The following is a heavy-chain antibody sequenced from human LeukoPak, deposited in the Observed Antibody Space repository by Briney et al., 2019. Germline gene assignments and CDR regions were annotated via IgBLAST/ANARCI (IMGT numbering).Heavy chain of an antibody. CDR1: GFTFSSYG. J-gene: IGHJ6*03. V-gene: IGHV3-30*02. CDR3: ARVPAAILVYYYHYMDV. D-gene: IGHD2-2*01. Sequence: GGSLRLSCAASGFTFSSYGMHWLRQAPGKRLEWVAFIRYDGSNKYYADSVKGRFTISRDNSKNTLYLQMNSLRAEDTAVYFCARVPAAILVYYYHYMDVWGKGTTVTVSS. CDR2: IRYDGSNK.